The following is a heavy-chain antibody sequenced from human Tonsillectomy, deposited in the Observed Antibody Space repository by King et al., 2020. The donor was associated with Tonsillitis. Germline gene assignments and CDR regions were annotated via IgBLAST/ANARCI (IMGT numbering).Heavy chain of an antibody. J-gene: IGHJ4*02. Sequence: VQLVQSGGGLVKPGGSLRLSCAASGLSFSSHSMSWVRQAPGKGLEWVSSISDTSNYIYYADSVKGRFTVSRDNTKNSLFLQMNSLRAEDTGVYYCASRAWYYSSGYYWHYFDYWGQGTLVTVSS. V-gene: IGHV3-21*01. D-gene: IGHD3-22*01. CDR1: GLSFSSHS. CDR2: ISDTSNYI. CDR3: ASRAWYYSSGYYWHYFDY.